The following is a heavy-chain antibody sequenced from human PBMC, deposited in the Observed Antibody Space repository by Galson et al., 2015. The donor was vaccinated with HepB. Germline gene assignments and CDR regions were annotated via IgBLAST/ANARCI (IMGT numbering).Heavy chain of an antibody. V-gene: IGHV7-4-1*02. CDR2: INTNTGNP. CDR3: ARRRLWAPEIIPMVRGVPFDF. D-gene: IGHD3-10*01. Sequence: SVKVSCKASGYTFTSYAMNWVRQAPGQGLEWMGWINTNTGNPTYAQGFTGRFVFSLDTSVSTAYLQISSLKAEDTAVYYCARRRLWAPEIIPMVRGVPFDFWGQGTLVTVSS. J-gene: IGHJ4*02. CDR1: GYTFTSYA.